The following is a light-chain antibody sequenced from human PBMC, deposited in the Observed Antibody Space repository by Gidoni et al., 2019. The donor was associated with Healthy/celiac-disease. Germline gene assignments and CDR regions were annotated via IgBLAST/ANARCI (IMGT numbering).Light chain of an antibody. V-gene: IGKV4-1*01. J-gene: IGKJ4*01. CDR2: WAS. CDR1: QSVLYSSNNKNY. CDR3: QQYYSTTLT. Sequence: DIVLTQSPDSLSVSLGERATINCKSSQSVLYSSNNKNYLAWYQQKPGQPPKLLIYWASTRESGVPDRFSGSGSGTDCTLTIRSLQDEDVAVYYCQQYYSTTLTFGGGTKVEIK.